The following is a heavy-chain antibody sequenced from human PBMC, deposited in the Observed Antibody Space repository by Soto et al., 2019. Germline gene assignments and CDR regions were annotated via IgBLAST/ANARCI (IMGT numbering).Heavy chain of an antibody. Sequence: ASVKVSCKASGYTFTSYGISWVRQAPGQGLEWMGWISAYNGNTNYAQKLQGRVTMTTDTSTSTAYMKLRSLRSDDTAVYYCARGGRIAAAGSELDYWGQGTLVTVSS. CDR1: GYTFTSYG. V-gene: IGHV1-18*01. D-gene: IGHD6-13*01. J-gene: IGHJ4*02. CDR2: ISAYNGNT. CDR3: ARGGRIAAAGSELDY.